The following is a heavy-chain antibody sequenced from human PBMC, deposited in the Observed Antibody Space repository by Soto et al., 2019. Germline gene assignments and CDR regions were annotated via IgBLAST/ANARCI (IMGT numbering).Heavy chain of an antibody. CDR2: ISDSGGST. V-gene: IGHV3-23*01. Sequence: GGSLRLSCGASGFTFSSYAMSWIRQAPGKGLEWVSAISDSGGSTYYADSMKGRFTISRDNSKNTLYLQMNSLRAEDTAIYYCAKDLTSTSRTPELWGQGTLVTVSS. CDR1: GFTFSSYA. J-gene: IGHJ4*02. CDR3: AKDLTSTSRTPEL. D-gene: IGHD2-2*01.